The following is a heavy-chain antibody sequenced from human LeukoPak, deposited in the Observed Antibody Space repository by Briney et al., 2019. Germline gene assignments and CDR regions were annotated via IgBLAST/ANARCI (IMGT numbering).Heavy chain of an antibody. J-gene: IGHJ6*02. CDR3: ARGHRTSSAYHCNAMDV. CDR2: HYYSGNT. CDR1: GGSFSSGSYW. V-gene: IGHV4-31*03. Sequence: SQTLSLTCTVSGGSFSSGSYWWSWIRQHPERGLEWIGYHYYSGNTYYNPSLKSRVSISVDTSKNQLSLTLTSVTAADTAVYYCARGHRTSSAYHCNAMDVWGQGTTVTVSS. D-gene: IGHD2-8*01.